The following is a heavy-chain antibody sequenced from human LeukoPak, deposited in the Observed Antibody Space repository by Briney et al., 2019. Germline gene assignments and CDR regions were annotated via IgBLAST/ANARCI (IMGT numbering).Heavy chain of an antibody. D-gene: IGHD3-16*01. CDR1: GSSITSVSHY. J-gene: IGHJ4*02. CDR3: ARRWGNIVGVTYEY. Sequence: PSETLSLTCTISGSSITSVSHYWGWIRQPPGKGLEWIGDIYYTGSTYYSPSLRSRLTMSVHTSENQFSLRLNSVTAVDTAVYYCARRWGNIVGVTYEYWGQGTLVTVSS. CDR2: IYYTGST. V-gene: IGHV4-39*01.